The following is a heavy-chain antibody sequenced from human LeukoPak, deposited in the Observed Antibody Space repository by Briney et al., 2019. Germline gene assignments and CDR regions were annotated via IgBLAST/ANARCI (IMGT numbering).Heavy chain of an antibody. CDR2: IIPIFGTA. Sequence: SVKVSCKASGGTFSSYAISWVRQAPGQGLEWMGGIIPIFGTANYAQKFQGRVTITTDESTSTAYMELSSLRSEDTAVYYCARDRGNTMVRGAFDYWGQGTLVTVSS. V-gene: IGHV1-69*05. CDR3: ARDRGNTMVRGAFDY. J-gene: IGHJ4*02. D-gene: IGHD3-10*01. CDR1: GGTFSSYA.